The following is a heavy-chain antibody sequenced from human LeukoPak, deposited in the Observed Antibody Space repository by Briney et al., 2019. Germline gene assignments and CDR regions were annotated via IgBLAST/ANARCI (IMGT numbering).Heavy chain of an antibody. D-gene: IGHD3-22*01. V-gene: IGHV1-69*05. J-gene: IGHJ4*02. CDR3: ASCSYDSSGYYYLSYFDY. CDR2: IIPIFGTA. Sequence: SVKVSCKASGGTFSSYAISWVRQAPGQGLEWMGRIIPIFGTANYAQKFQGRVTITTDESTSTAYMELSSLRSEDTAVYYCASCSYDSSGYYYLSYFDYWGQATLVTVSS. CDR1: GGTFSSYA.